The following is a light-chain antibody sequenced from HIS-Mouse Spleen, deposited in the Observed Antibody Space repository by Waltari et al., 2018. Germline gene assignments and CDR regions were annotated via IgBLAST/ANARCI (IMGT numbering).Light chain of an antibody. CDR2: DVS. CDR3: SSYTSSSTLRYV. J-gene: IGLJ1*01. V-gene: IGLV2-14*03. CDR1: NSYVGGYNH. Sequence: QSALTQPASVSGSPGQSIPISCTGTNSYVGGYNHVPWYQQHPGKAPKLMIYDVSNRPSVVSNRFSGSKSGNTASLTISGLQAEDEADYYCSSYTSSSTLRYVFGTGTKVTVL.